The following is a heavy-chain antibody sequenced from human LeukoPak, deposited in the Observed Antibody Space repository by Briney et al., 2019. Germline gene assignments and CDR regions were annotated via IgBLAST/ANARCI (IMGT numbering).Heavy chain of an antibody. Sequence: GGSLRLSCAASGFTFSSYSMNWVRQAPGKGLEWVSYISSSSSTIYYADSVKGRFTISRDNAKNSLYLQMNSLRAEDTAVYYCARFRSGSYFDYCGQGTLVTVSS. D-gene: IGHD1-26*01. CDR1: GFTFSSYS. CDR3: ARFRSGSYFDY. V-gene: IGHV3-48*01. J-gene: IGHJ4*02. CDR2: ISSSSSTI.